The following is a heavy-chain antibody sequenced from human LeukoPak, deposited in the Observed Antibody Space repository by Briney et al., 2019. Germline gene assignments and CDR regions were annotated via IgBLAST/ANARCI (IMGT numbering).Heavy chain of an antibody. CDR2: IIPILGTA. V-gene: IGHV1-69*13. CDR3: ASNTNYYENTGHYVLDS. Sequence: SVKVSCKASGGTFSTYAISWVRQAPGRGLEWMGGIIPILGTANYAQEFKGRVTITADEFTGTAYMELSSLRSEDTAVFYCASNTNYYENTGHYVLDSWGQGTLVTVSS. CDR1: GGTFSTYA. J-gene: IGHJ5*01. D-gene: IGHD3-22*01.